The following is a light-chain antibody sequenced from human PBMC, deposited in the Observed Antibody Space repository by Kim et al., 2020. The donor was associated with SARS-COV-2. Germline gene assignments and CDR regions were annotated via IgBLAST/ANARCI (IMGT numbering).Light chain of an antibody. CDR1: QSISSH. CDR3: QQRYITPFT. V-gene: IGKV1-39*01. Sequence: DIQMTQSPSSLSASVGDRVTITCRTTQSISSHLNWYQQKPGRAPKLLISAASTLQGGVPSRCSGSGSETDFTLTISSLQPEDFASYFCQQRYITPFTFGPGTKVDIK. J-gene: IGKJ3*01. CDR2: AAS.